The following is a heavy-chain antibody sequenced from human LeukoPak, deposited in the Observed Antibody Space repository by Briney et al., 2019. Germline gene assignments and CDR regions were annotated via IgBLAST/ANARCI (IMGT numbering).Heavy chain of an antibody. CDR2: IYYSGST. CDR1: GGSISSGGYY. Sequence: SETLSLTCTVSGGSISSGGYYWSWIRQHPGKGLEWIGYIYYSGSTYYNPSLKSRVTISVDTSKNQFSLKLSSVTAADTAVYYCARDDSRDGYNYAFDIWGQGTMVTVSS. J-gene: IGHJ3*02. D-gene: IGHD5-24*01. V-gene: IGHV4-31*03. CDR3: ARDDSRDGYNYAFDI.